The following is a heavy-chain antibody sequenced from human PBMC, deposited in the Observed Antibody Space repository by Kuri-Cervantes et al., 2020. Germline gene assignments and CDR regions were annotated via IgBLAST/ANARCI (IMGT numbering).Heavy chain of an antibody. CDR2: IKQDGREK. D-gene: IGHD3-22*01. CDR1: GFTFSNYW. V-gene: IGHV3-7*04. Sequence: GESLKISCAASGFTFSNYWMSWVRQAPGKGLEWVATIKQDGREKYYVDSVKGRFTISRDNAKNSLYLQMNSLRAEDTAVYYCARALHSGYDSSGYYNYWGQGTLVTDSS. J-gene: IGHJ4*02. CDR3: ARALHSGYDSSGYYNY.